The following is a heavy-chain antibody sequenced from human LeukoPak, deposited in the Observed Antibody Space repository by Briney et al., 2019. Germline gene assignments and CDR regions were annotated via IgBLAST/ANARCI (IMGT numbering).Heavy chain of an antibody. CDR1: GGSINNNY. Sequence: PSETLSLTCTVSGGSINNNYWSWIRQPPGKGLEWIGYIYYSGSTKYNPSLKSRLTISVDTSKNQFSLKLTSVTAADTAVYYCARHYGEEYFQHWGQGTLVTVSS. D-gene: IGHD4-17*01. V-gene: IGHV4-59*01. CDR2: IYYSGST. J-gene: IGHJ1*01. CDR3: ARHYGEEYFQH.